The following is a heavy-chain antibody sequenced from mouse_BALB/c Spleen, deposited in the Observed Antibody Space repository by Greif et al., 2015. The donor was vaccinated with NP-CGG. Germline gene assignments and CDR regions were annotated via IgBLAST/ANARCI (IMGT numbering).Heavy chain of an antibody. CDR1: GYTFTSYW. D-gene: IGHD2-3*01. CDR3: TTGDGQPGY. CDR2: IYPGSGST. V-gene: IGHV1S22*01. Sequence: LQQPGSELVRPGASVKLSCKASGYTFTSYWMHWVKQRPGQGLEWIGNIYPGSGSTNYDEKFKSKATLTVDTSSSTAYMQLSSLTSEDSAVYYCTTGDGQPGYWGQGTLVTVSA. J-gene: IGHJ3*01.